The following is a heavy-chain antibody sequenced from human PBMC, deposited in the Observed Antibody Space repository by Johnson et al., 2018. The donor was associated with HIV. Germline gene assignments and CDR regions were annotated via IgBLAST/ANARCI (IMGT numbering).Heavy chain of an antibody. J-gene: IGHJ3*02. V-gene: IGHV3-9*01. CDR3: AKDMGSSWYEPWDAFDI. D-gene: IGHD6-13*01. CDR1: GFTFDDYA. Sequence: VQLVESGGGVVQPGRSLRLSCAASGFTFDDYAMHWVRQVPGKGLEWVSGISWNSGSIGYADSVKGRFTISRDNAKNSLYLQMNSLRAEDTALYYCAKDMGSSWYEPWDAFDIWGQGTVVTVSS. CDR2: ISWNSGSI.